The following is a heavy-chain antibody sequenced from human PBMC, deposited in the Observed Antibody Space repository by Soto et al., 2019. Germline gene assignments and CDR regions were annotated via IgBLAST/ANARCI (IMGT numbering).Heavy chain of an antibody. CDR2: INPNNGDT. J-gene: IGHJ3*01. CDR1: TYTFTAYY. V-gene: IGHV1-2*02. CDR3: VRGYDYVWENYRYDALDV. Sequence: QVQLVQSGAEVKKPGASVKVSCKASTYTFTAYYMHWVRQAPGQGLEWMGWINPNNGDTNYAQNLQGRVTMTRDTSITTAYMELRRLRSDDTAVYYCVRGYDYVWENYRYDALDVWGQGTMVTVSS. D-gene: IGHD3-16*02.